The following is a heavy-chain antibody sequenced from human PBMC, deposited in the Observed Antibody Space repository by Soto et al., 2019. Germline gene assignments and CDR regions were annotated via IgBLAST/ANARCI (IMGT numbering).Heavy chain of an antibody. CDR3: ARGPRVSSTGTGAH. CDR1: GFTFSAYW. V-gene: IGHV3-74*01. D-gene: IGHD1-1*01. J-gene: IGHJ4*02. CDR2: ISDDGSTA. Sequence: HPGGSLRLSCSVSGFTFSAYWIHWVRQVPGKGLTWVSRISDDGSTATYADSVKGRFVISRDNAKNSLYLEMNTLRADDSGLYYCARGPRVSSTGTGAHWGRGTLVTVSS.